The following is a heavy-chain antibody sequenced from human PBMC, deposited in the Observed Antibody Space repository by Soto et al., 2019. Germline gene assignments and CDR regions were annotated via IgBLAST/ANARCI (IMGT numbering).Heavy chain of an antibody. J-gene: IGHJ6*02. CDR3: AKDLFARPYGMDV. CDR2: ISYDGSNK. CDR1: GFTFSSYG. V-gene: IGHV3-30*18. Sequence: QVQLVESGGGVVQPGRSLRLSCAASGFTFSSYGMHWVRQAPGKGLEWVAVISYDGSNKYYADSVKGRFTISRDNSKNTLYLQMNSLRAEDTAVYYCAKDLFARPYGMDVWGQGITVTVSS.